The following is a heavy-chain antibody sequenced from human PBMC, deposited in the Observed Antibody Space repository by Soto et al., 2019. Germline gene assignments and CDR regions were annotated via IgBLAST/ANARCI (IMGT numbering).Heavy chain of an antibody. CDR2: INAGNGNT. Sequence: ASVKVSCKASGYSFTTHSMHWVRQAPGQRLEWMGWINAGNGNTKYSQKFHGKVTISADRSIGTAYLQWSSLEASDSAFYFCARSPRSSPYFDYWGQGALVTVSS. J-gene: IGHJ4*02. D-gene: IGHD6-13*01. CDR1: GYSFTTHS. V-gene: IGHV1-3*01. CDR3: ARSPRSSPYFDY.